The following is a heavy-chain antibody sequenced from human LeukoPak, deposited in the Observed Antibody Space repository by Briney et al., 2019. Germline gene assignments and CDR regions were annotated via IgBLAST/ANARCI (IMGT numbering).Heavy chain of an antibody. J-gene: IGHJ4*02. CDR1: GGSISGHH. Sequence: SETLSLTCTVSGGSISGHHWSWIRQAPGKGLEWIGNIFYSGSTNYNPSLESRVTMAVDTSRNQFSLKLNSVTAADTAVYYCAAEMGFYFDYWGQGTLVTVSS. CDR3: AAEMGFYFDY. CDR2: IFYSGST. V-gene: IGHV4-59*08. D-gene: IGHD2-8*01.